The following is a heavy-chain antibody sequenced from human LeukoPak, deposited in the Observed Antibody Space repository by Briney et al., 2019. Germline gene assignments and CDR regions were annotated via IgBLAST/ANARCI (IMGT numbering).Heavy chain of an antibody. CDR2: ISFHLTIK. D-gene: IGHD3-10*01. J-gene: IGHJ4*02. Sequence: GGSLRLSCAASGFTFSDYVVHWVRQAPGKGLEWVAVISFHLTIKYYADSVEGRFAISRDNSKKTVYLQMNSLRPDDTAVYYCVREGYYASGRSPTYYFEYWGRGTVVTVSS. CDR1: GFTFSDYV. V-gene: IGHV3-30*09. CDR3: VREGYYASGRSPTYYFEY.